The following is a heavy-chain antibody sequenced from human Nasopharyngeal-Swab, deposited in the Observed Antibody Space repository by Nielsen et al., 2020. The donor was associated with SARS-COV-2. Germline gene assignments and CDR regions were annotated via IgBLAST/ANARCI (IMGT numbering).Heavy chain of an antibody. CDR3: AKNQLLIYDVFNL. J-gene: IGHJ3*01. Sequence: GGSLRLSCAASGFSVSTYWMTWVRQDPGRGLEWVSVIYSGGSSTYYADSVKGRFTISRDNSKNTLYLQMNSLRAEDTAVYYCAKNQLLIYDVFNLWGQGTMVTVSS. CDR2: IYSGGSST. D-gene: IGHD2-2*01. CDR1: GFSVSTYW. V-gene: IGHV3-23*03.